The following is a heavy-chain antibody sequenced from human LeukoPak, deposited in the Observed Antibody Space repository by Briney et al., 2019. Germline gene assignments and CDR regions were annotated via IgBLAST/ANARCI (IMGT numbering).Heavy chain of an antibody. CDR3: ARSLYYYDSSGYV. CDR2: IIPIFGTA. D-gene: IGHD3-22*01. J-gene: IGHJ4*02. V-gene: IGHV1-69*13. CDR1: GYTFTSYG. Sequence: ASVKVSCKASGYTFTSYGISWVRQAPGQGLEWMGGIIPIFGTANCAQKFQGRVTITADESTSTAYMELSSLRSEDTAVYYCARSLYYYDSSGYVWGQGTLVTVSS.